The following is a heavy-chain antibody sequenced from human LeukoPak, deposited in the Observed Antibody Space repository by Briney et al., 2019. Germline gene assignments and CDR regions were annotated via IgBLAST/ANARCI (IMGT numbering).Heavy chain of an antibody. D-gene: IGHD3-10*01. J-gene: IGHJ5*02. CDR3: ATMVRGSNWFDP. CDR1: GGSISSYY. Sequence: SETLSLTCTVSGGSISSYYWSWIRQPPGKGLEWIGYIYYSGSTNYNPSLKSRVTISVDTSKNQFSLKLSSVTAADTAVYYCATMVRGSNWFDPWGQGTLVTVSS. V-gene: IGHV4-59*12. CDR2: IYYSGST.